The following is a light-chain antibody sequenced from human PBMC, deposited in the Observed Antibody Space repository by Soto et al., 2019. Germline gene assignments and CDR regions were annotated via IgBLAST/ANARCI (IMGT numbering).Light chain of an antibody. V-gene: IGKV4-1*01. Sequence: DIMRTPSPASPAVALGERATMHSKPSQTVFYGINKKNYLAWYQHKPGQPPKLLIYWASTRESGVPDRFSGSGSGTDFTLTISSLQAEDVAVYYCQQSYSPPLTFGGGTKVDIK. CDR3: QQSYSPPLT. J-gene: IGKJ4*01. CDR1: QTVFYGINKKNY. CDR2: WAS.